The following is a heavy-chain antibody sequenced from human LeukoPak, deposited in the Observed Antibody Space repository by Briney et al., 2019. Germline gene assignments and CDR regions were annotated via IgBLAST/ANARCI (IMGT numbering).Heavy chain of an antibody. Sequence: GASVKVSCKASGGTFSSYAISWVRQAPGQGLEWMGRIIPILGIANYAQKFQGRVTITADKSTSTAYMELSSLRSEDTAVYYCARDLSPRQSGDVGDYWGQGTLVTVSS. V-gene: IGHV1-69*04. CDR1: GGTFSSYA. CDR2: IIPILGIA. J-gene: IGHJ4*02. CDR3: ARDLSPRQSGDVGDY. D-gene: IGHD1-14*01.